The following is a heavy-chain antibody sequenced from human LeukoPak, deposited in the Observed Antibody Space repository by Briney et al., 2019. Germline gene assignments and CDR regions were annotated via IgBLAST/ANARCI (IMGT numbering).Heavy chain of an antibody. V-gene: IGHV3-7*01. Sequence: GGSLGLSCAASGFTFSSYWMSWVRQAPGKGLEWVANIKQDGSEKYYVDSVKGRFTISRDNAKNSLYLRMNSLRAEDTAVYYCARSGWWMATNFDYWGQGTLVTVSS. CDR2: IKQDGSEK. CDR1: GFTFSSYW. CDR3: ARSGWWMATNFDY. J-gene: IGHJ4*02. D-gene: IGHD5-24*01.